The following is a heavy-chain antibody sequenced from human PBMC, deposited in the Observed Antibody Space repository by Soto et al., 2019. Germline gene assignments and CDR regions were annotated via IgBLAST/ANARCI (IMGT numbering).Heavy chain of an antibody. J-gene: IGHJ5*02. D-gene: IGHD2-15*01. CDR2: IYYSGST. Sequence: QLQLQESGPGLVKPSETLSLTCTVSGGSISSSSYYWGWIRQPPGKGLEWIGSIYYSGSTYYNPSLHSRVTMSVDTSKNQFSLKLSSVPAADTAVYYCARTIVVVVAAPNWFDPWGQGTLVTVSS. CDR1: GGSISSSSYY. V-gene: IGHV4-39*01. CDR3: ARTIVVVVAAPNWFDP.